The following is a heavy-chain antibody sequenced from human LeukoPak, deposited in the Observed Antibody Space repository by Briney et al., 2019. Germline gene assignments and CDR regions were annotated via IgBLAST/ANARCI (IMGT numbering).Heavy chain of an antibody. CDR3: ARGSSSWPYSFDY. CDR1: GGSISSYY. J-gene: IGHJ4*02. Sequence: PSETLSLTCTVSGGSISSYYWSWIRQPPGKGLEWIGYIYYSGSTSNPSLKSRVTISVDTSKNQFSLNLTSVTAADTALYYCARGSSSWPYSFDYWGQGALVTVSS. CDR2: IYYSGST. D-gene: IGHD6-13*01. V-gene: IGHV4-59*01.